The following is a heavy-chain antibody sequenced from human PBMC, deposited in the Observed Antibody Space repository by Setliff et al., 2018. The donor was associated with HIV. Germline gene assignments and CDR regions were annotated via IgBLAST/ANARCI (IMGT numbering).Heavy chain of an antibody. CDR2: IYNSGGT. CDR3: ARHYGDYVFDS. J-gene: IGHJ4*02. Sequence: SETLSLTCAVSGGSISSYYWSWIRQPPGKGLEWIGYIYNSGGTNYNPSLKSRVTISVDTSENQFSLKMYSVTAADTAVYYCARHYGDYVFDSWGQGTLVTVSS. D-gene: IGHD4-17*01. CDR1: GGSISSYY. V-gene: IGHV4-59*08.